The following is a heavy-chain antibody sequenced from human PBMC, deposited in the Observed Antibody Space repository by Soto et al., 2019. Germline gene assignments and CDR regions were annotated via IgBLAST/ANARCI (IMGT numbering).Heavy chain of an antibody. CDR3: ARWGNYKKLDC. V-gene: IGHV3-9*01. Sequence: PGGSLRLSCAASGFTFDDYAMHWVRQAPGKGLEWVSGISWNSGSIGYADSVKGRFTISRDNSKNTLYLQMSGLRAEDTAVYYCARWGNYKKLDCWGQGTPVTVSS. CDR1: GFTFDDYA. CDR2: ISWNSGSI. J-gene: IGHJ4*02. D-gene: IGHD7-27*01.